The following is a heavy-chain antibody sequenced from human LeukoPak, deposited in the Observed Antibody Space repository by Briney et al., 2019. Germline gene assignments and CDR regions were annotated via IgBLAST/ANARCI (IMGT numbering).Heavy chain of an antibody. CDR1: GFTFDNYA. CDR2: ISGSGGTT. J-gene: IGHJ4*02. Sequence: PGGSLRLSCAASGFTFDNYAMSWVRQAPGKGLEWVSGISGSGGTTNYADSVKGWLTISRDNSKNTLSLQMNSLRADDTAVYYCAKGYSSGWYYFDYWGQGTLVTVSS. V-gene: IGHV3-23*01. CDR3: AKGYSSGWYYFDY. D-gene: IGHD6-19*01.